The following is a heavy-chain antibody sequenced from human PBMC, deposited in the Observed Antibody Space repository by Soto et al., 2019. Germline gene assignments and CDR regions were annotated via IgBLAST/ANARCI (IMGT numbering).Heavy chain of an antibody. J-gene: IGHJ4*02. V-gene: IGHV3-11*01. Sequence: GGSLRLSCAASGFTFSDYYMFWFRQAPGKGLEWVSYISSTGDVIYYADSLKGRFTISRDNANDLLFLQMSSLRAEDTAVYYCARPQPSGYIYGFPYWDQGTLVTVSS. CDR2: ISSTGDVI. D-gene: IGHD5-18*01. CDR3: ARPQPSGYIYGFPY. CDR1: GFTFSDYY.